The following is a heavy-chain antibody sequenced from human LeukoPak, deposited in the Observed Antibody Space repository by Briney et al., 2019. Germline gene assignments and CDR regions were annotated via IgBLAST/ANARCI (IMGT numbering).Heavy chain of an antibody. CDR2: IRSKAYGGTT. CDR3: TREGYCSSTSCYSDYYYYMDV. V-gene: IGHV3-49*04. Sequence: PGRSLRLSCTASGFTFGDYAMSWVRQAPGKGLEWVGFIRSKAYGGTTEYAASVKGRFTVSRDDSKSIAYLQMNSLKTEGTAVYYCTREGYCSSTSCYSDYYYYMDVWGKGTTVTVSS. CDR1: GFTFGDYA. D-gene: IGHD2-2*01. J-gene: IGHJ6*03.